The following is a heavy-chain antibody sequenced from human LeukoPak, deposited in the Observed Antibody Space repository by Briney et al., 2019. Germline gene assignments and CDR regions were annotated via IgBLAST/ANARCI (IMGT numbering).Heavy chain of an antibody. CDR1: GGTFSSYA. CDR2: IIPMFGSV. J-gene: IGHJ5*02. CDR3: ARPRSSWPGWFDP. D-gene: IGHD6-13*01. V-gene: IGHV1-69*05. Sequence: EASVKVSCKASGGTFSSYAINWVRQAPGQGLEWMGGIIPMFGSVNYAQKFQGRVTITRDTSASTAYMELSSLRSEDTAVYYCARPRSSWPGWFDPWGQGTLVTVSS.